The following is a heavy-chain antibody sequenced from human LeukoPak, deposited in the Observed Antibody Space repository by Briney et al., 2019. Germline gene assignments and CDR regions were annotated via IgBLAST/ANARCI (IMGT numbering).Heavy chain of an antibody. J-gene: IGHJ4*02. CDR3: VLSQANSITQFFDY. CDR1: GFNFGSYT. D-gene: IGHD2/OR15-2a*01. Sequence: GGSLRLSCAASGFNFGSYTMHWVRQAPGKGLEWVSSISSRSTFIHYADSVKGRSTISRDNSKSSLLLLMNSLRAEDTAVYYCVLSQANSITQFFDYWGQGALVTVSS. V-gene: IGHV3-21*01. CDR2: ISSRSTFI.